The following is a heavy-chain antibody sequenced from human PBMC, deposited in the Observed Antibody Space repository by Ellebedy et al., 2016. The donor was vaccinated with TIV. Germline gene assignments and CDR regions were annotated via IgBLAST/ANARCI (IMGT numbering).Heavy chain of an antibody. J-gene: IGHJ3*02. Sequence: GGSLRLSCAASGFTFSSYRMNWVRQAPGKGLEWVSYISIGRRTIYYADSVKGRFTISRDNAKNSLYLQMNSLRDEDTAVYYCAKGTEVEGRADAFDIWGQGTMVTVSS. D-gene: IGHD1-26*01. V-gene: IGHV3-48*02. CDR2: ISIGRRTI. CDR1: GFTFSSYR. CDR3: AKGTEVEGRADAFDI.